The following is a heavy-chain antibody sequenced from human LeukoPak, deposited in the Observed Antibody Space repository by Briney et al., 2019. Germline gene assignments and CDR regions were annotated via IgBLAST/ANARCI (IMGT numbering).Heavy chain of an antibody. J-gene: IGHJ4*02. Sequence: SETLSLTCTVSGGSISNSRNYWAWIRQPPGKGLEWIGSIYHSGSTYYNPSLKSRVTISVDTSKNQFSLKLSSVTAADTAVYYCARAGYSSGWQAFDYWGQGTMVTVSS. CDR3: ARAGYSSGWQAFDY. V-gene: IGHV4-39*07. D-gene: IGHD6-19*01. CDR1: GGSISNSRNY. CDR2: IYHSGST.